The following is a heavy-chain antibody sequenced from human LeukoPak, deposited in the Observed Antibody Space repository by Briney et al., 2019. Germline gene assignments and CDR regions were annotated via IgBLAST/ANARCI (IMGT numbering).Heavy chain of an antibody. CDR1: GFTFSSYA. Sequence: PGGSLRLSCAASGFTFSSYAMSWVRQAPGKGLEWVSAISGSGGSTYYADSVKGRFTISRDNSKNTLYLQMNSLRAEDTAVYYCAKIRGSGWYRGSYYYYGMDVWGQGTTVTVSS. CDR3: AKIRGSGWYRGSYYYYGMDV. D-gene: IGHD6-19*01. V-gene: IGHV3-23*01. J-gene: IGHJ6*02. CDR2: ISGSGGST.